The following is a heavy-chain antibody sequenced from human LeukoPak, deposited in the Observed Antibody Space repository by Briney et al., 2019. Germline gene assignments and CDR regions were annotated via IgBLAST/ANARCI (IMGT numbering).Heavy chain of an antibody. Sequence: SVKVSCKASGDTFSSYTISWVRQAPGQGLEWMGRIIPILGIANYAQKFQGRVTITADKSTSTAYMELSSLRSEDTAVYYCASTDSSGWYYFDYWGQGTLVTVSS. CDR2: IIPILGIA. D-gene: IGHD6-19*01. CDR1: GDTFSSYT. CDR3: ASTDSSGWYYFDY. V-gene: IGHV1-69*02. J-gene: IGHJ4*02.